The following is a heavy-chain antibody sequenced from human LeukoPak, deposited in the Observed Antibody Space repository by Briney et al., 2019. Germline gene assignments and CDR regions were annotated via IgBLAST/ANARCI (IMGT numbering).Heavy chain of an antibody. V-gene: IGHV4-39*07. CDR1: GGSISSSSYY. CDR3: ARDRPGGSSLDY. CDR2: IYYSGST. Sequence: SETLSLTCTVSGGSISSSSYYWGWIRRPPGKGLEWIGSIYYSGSTYYNPSLKSRVTISVDTSKNEFSLKLTSVNAADTAVYYCARDRPGGSSLDYWGQGTLVIVSS. J-gene: IGHJ4*02. D-gene: IGHD6-13*01.